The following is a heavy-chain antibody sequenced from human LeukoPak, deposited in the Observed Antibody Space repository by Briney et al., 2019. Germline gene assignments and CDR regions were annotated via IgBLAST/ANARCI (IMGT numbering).Heavy chain of an antibody. Sequence: ASVKVSCKASGYTFTSYGISWVRQAPGQGLEWMGWISAYNGNTNYAQKLQGRVTMTTDTSTSTAYMELRSLRSDDTAVYYCARDFRGRTSNGDHHFDYWGQGTLVTVSS. V-gene: IGHV1-18*01. CDR1: GYTFTSYG. CDR2: ISAYNGNT. CDR3: ARDFRGRTSNGDHHFDY. J-gene: IGHJ4*02. D-gene: IGHD4-17*01.